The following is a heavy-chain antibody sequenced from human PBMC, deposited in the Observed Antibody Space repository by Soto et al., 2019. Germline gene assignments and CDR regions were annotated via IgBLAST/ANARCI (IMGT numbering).Heavy chain of an antibody. CDR2: IIPIFGTA. Sequence: QVQLVQSGAEVKKPGSSVKVSCKASGGTFSSYAISWGRQAPGQGLEWMGGIIPIFGTANYAQKFQGRVTITADESTSTAYMELSSLRSEDTAVYYCASGYCGGDCFPLNYYYGMDVWGQGTTVTVSS. V-gene: IGHV1-69*01. D-gene: IGHD2-21*02. J-gene: IGHJ6*02. CDR3: ASGYCGGDCFPLNYYYGMDV. CDR1: GGTFSSYA.